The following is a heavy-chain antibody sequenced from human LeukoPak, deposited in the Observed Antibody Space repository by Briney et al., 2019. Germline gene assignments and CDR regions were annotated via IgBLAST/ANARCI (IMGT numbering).Heavy chain of an antibody. CDR1: GGTFSSYA. D-gene: IGHD6-19*01. J-gene: IGHJ5*02. V-gene: IGHV1-69*13. CDR2: IIPIFGTA. CDR3: ASLPQYSSGWTDNWFDP. Sequence: SVKVSCKASGGTFSSYAISWVRQAPGQGLEWMGGIIPIFGTANYAQKFQGRVTITADESTSTAYMELSSLRSEDTAVYYCASLPQYSSGWTDNWFDPWGQGTLVTVSS.